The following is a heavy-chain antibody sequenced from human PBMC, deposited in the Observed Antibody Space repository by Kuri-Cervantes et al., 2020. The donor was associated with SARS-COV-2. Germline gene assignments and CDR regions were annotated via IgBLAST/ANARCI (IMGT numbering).Heavy chain of an antibody. V-gene: IGHV1-8*01. CDR3: ARVEVRGVTEF. D-gene: IGHD3-10*01. CDR1: GYTFTSYD. Sequence: ASVNVSCKASGYTFTSYDINWVRQATGQGLEWMGWMNPNSGNTGYAQKFQGRVNMTRNTSISTAYMELSSLRSEDTAVYYCARVEVRGVTEFWGQGTLVTVSS. J-gene: IGHJ4*02. CDR2: MNPNSGNT.